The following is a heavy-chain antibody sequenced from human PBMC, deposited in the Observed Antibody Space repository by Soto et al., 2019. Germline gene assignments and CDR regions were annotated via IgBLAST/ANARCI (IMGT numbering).Heavy chain of an antibody. CDR3: ARASFYYDSSGYYYYYYGMDG. Sequence: PSQTLSLTCAISGDSVSSNSAAWNWVRQSPSRGLEWLGRTYYRSKWYNDYAVSVKSRITINPDTSKNQFSLQLNSVTPEDTAVYYCARASFYYDSSGYYYYYYGMDGWGQGTTVSVSS. V-gene: IGHV6-1*01. CDR2: TYYRSKWYN. CDR1: GDSVSSNSAA. J-gene: IGHJ6*01. D-gene: IGHD3-22*01.